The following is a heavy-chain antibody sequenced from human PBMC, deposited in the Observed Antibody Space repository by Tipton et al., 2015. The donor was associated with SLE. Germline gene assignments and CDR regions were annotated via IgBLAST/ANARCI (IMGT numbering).Heavy chain of an antibody. D-gene: IGHD5-18*01. CDR3: ARHGYEEYFDY. Sequence: TLSLTCSVSGGFISSYYWSWIRQPPGKGLGWIGYIYYSESTNFNPSLKSRVTISLNTSKNQFSLRLTSVTAADTAVYYCARHGYEEYFDYWGQGTLVTVSS. V-gene: IGHV4-59*08. CDR2: IYYSEST. J-gene: IGHJ4*02. CDR1: GGFISSYY.